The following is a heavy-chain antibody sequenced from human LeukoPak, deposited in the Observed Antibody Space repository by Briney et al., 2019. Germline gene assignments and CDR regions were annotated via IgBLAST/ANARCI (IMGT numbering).Heavy chain of an antibody. CDR2: INTDGSST. CDR3: ARDSIAAQTKPYYFDY. D-gene: IGHD6-6*01. CDR1: GFTFSSYW. Sequence: GGSLRLSCAASGFTFSSYWMHWVRQAPGKGLVWVSRINTDGSSTSYADSVKGRFTISRDNAKNTLYLQMNSLRAEDTAVYYCARDSIAAQTKPYYFDYWGQGTLVTVSS. V-gene: IGHV3-74*01. J-gene: IGHJ4*02.